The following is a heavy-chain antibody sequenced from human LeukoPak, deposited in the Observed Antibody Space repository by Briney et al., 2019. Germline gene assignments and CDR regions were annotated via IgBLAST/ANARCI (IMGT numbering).Heavy chain of an antibody. CDR1: GFTFNSYG. CDR3: ATLWFGEPGFAFDI. D-gene: IGHD3-10*01. Sequence: GGSLRLSCAASGFTFNSYGMSWVRQAPGKGLEWVSAISGSGGSTYYADSVKGRFTISRDNSKNTLYLQMNSLRAEDTAVYYCATLWFGEPGFAFDIWGQGTMVTVSS. V-gene: IGHV3-23*01. J-gene: IGHJ3*02. CDR2: ISGSGGST.